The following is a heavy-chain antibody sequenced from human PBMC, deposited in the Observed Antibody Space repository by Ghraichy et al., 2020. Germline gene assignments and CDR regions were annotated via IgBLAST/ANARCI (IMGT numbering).Heavy chain of an antibody. D-gene: IGHD3-16*01. Sequence: SVKVSCKASGGTFSSYAISWVRQAPGQGLEWMGGIIPIFGTANYAQKFQGRVTITADEYTSTAYMELSSLRSEDTAVYYCARDVWGTAGYYYGMDVWGQGTTVTVSS. CDR3: ARDVWGTAGYYYGMDV. J-gene: IGHJ6*02. V-gene: IGHV1-69*13. CDR2: IIPIFGTA. CDR1: GGTFSSYA.